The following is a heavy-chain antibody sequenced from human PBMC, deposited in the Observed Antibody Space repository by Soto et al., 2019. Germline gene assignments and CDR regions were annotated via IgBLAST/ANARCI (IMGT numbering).Heavy chain of an antibody. D-gene: IGHD4-17*01. CDR2: IYSDGST. V-gene: IGHV3-66*01. CDR3: AKDDVMTTVTTRGFDY. Sequence: EVQLVVSGGGLVQPGGSLRLSCAASGFTVSSNFMSWVRQAPGKGLEWVSIIYSDGSTYYADSVKGRFTISRDNSKNTLYLQMNSLRAEDTAVYYCAKDDVMTTVTTRGFDYWGQGTLVTVSS. J-gene: IGHJ4*02. CDR1: GFTVSSNF.